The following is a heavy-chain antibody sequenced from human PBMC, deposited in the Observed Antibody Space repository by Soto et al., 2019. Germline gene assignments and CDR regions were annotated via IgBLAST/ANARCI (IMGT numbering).Heavy chain of an antibody. D-gene: IGHD6-19*01. CDR2: MSSDGSSI. J-gene: IGHJ4*02. V-gene: IGHV3-74*01. CDR3: ERAQAVAGTGGYY. Sequence: GGSLRLSCEASGFNFSTYWMHWVRQAPGKGLLWVSRMSSDGSSISYADSVKGRFTISRDNAKSTLFLQMNSLRAEDTAVYYCERAQAVAGTGGYYWGLGTLVTVSS. CDR1: GFNFSTYW.